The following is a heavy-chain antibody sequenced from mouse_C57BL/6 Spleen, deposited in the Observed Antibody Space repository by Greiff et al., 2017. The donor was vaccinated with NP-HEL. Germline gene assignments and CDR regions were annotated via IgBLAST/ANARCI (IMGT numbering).Heavy chain of an antibody. CDR1: GFTFSDYG. J-gene: IGHJ4*01. D-gene: IGHD2-1*01. CDR3: ARLGRCGNSLYAMDY. Sequence: EVKLVESGGGLVKPGGSLKLSCAASGFTFSDYGMHWVRQAPEKGLEWVAYISSGSSTIYYADTVKGRFTISRDNAKNTLFLQMTSLRSVDTAMSYCARLGRCGNSLYAMDYWGQGTSVTVSS. V-gene: IGHV5-17*01. CDR2: ISSGSSTI.